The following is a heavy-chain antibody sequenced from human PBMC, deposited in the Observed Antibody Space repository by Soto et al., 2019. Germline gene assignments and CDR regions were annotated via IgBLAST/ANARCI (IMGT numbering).Heavy chain of an antibody. CDR3: AREFCSGGNCYTYYFDP. J-gene: IGHJ5*02. D-gene: IGHD2-15*01. CDR2: INTDGSNT. CDR1: GLTFNRYW. Sequence: XGSLTLSCAASGLTFNRYWMHLVRHAPGKGLVWVSHINTDGSNTNYADSVKGRFTISRDNAKSTLFLQMNSLRDEDTAVYYCAREFCSGGNCYTYYFDPWGQGIPVTVSS. V-gene: IGHV3-74*01.